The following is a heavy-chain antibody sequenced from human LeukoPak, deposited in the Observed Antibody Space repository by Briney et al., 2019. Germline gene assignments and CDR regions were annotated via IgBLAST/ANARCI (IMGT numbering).Heavy chain of an antibody. Sequence: SQTLSLTCTVSGVSISSGSYYWSWIRQPAGKGLEWIGRIYTSGSTKYNPSLKRRVTISVDTSKNQFSLKLSSVTAADTAVYYCARNYYGEPWFDPWGQGTLVTVSS. D-gene: IGHD3-10*01. J-gene: IGHJ5*02. CDR3: ARNYYGEPWFDP. V-gene: IGHV4-61*02. CDR1: GVSISSGSYY. CDR2: IYTSGST.